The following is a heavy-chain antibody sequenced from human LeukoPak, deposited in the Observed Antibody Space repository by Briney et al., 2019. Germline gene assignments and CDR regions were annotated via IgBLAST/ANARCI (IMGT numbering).Heavy chain of an antibody. CDR2: INHSGST. V-gene: IGHV4-34*01. CDR1: GGSFSGYY. CDR3: ARAIAAPPYYYYYMDV. D-gene: IGHD6-13*01. Sequence: PSETLSLTCAVYGGSFSGYYWSWIRQPPGKGPEWIGEINHSGSTNYNPSLKSRVTISVDTSKNQFSLKLSSVTAADTAVYYCARAIAAPPYYYYYMDVWGKGTTVTVSS. J-gene: IGHJ6*03.